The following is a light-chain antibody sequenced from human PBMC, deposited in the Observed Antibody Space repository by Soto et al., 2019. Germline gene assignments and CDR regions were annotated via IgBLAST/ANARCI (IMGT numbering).Light chain of an antibody. Sequence: QSVLTQPPSVSGSPGQSVTISCTGTSSDVGNYNRVSWYQQPPGTAPKLLIYEVSHRPSGVPNRFSGSKSGNTASLTISGLQAEDEADYYCSSYTSSITYGVLFGGGTKLTVL. J-gene: IGLJ2*01. CDR3: SSYTSSITYGVL. CDR2: EVS. V-gene: IGLV2-18*02. CDR1: SSDVGNYNR.